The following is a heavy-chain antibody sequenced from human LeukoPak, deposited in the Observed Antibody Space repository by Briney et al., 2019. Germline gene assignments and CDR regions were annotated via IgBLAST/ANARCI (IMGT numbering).Heavy chain of an antibody. CDR3: ARISQQLVDY. Sequence: QTLSLTCAVSGGSISSGGYSWSWIRQPPGKALEWLARIDWDDDKYYSTSLKTRLTISKDTSKNQVVLTMTNMDPVDTATYYCARISQQLVDYWGQGTLVTVSS. J-gene: IGHJ4*02. CDR2: IDWDDDK. D-gene: IGHD6-13*01. V-gene: IGHV2-70*11. CDR1: GGSISSGGYS.